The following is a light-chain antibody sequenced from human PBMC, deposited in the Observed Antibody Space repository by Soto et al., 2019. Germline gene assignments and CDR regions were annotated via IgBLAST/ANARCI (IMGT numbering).Light chain of an antibody. V-gene: IGKV3-15*01. CDR3: QQRSNWPIT. J-gene: IGKJ5*01. CDR1: QSVSTN. Sequence: IVMTQSPATLSVSPVERATLSCMASQSVSTNLAWYQQKPGQAPRLLIYGASTRATGIPARFSGSGSGTDFTLTISSLEPEDFAVYYCQQRSNWPITFGQGTRLEIK. CDR2: GAS.